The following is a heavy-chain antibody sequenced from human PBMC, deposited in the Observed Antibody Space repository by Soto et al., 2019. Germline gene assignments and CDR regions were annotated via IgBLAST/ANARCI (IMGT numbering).Heavy chain of an antibody. CDR2: IIPIFGTA. Sequence: GASVKVSCKASGGTFSSYAISWVRQAPGQGLEWMGGIIPIFGTANYAQKFQGRVTITADESTSTAYMELSSLRSEDTAVYYCARVTNPGTTVWYYFDYWGQGTLVTVSS. CDR1: GGTFSSYA. J-gene: IGHJ4*02. V-gene: IGHV1-69*13. CDR3: ARVTNPGTTVWYYFDY. D-gene: IGHD1-7*01.